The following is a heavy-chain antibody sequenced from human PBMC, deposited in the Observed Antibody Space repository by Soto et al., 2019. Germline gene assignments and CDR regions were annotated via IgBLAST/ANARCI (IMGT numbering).Heavy chain of an antibody. CDR3: VRHCPDIVAASTWGYYFDY. V-gene: IGHV4-59*08. CDR1: GGSISSYY. D-gene: IGHD5-12*01. CDR2: IYYSGST. Sequence: SETLSLTCTVSGGSISSYYWSWIRQPPGKGLEWIGYIYYSGSTNYNPSLKSRVTISVDTSKNQFSLKLSSVTAADTAVYYCVRHCPDIVAASTWGYYFDYWGQGTLVTVSS. J-gene: IGHJ4*02.